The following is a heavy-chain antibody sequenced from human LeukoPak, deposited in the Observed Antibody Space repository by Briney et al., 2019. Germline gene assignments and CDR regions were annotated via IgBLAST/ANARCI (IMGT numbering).Heavy chain of an antibody. CDR3: AASVRLLEYSSSSGGDY. Sequence: PSETLSLTCAVYGGSFSGYYWSWIRQPPGKGLEWIGEINHSGSTNYNPSLKSRVTISVDTSKNQFSLKLSSVTAADTAVYYCAASVRLLEYSSSSGGDYWGQGTLVTVSS. CDR2: INHSGST. J-gene: IGHJ4*02. V-gene: IGHV4-34*01. CDR1: GGSFSGYY. D-gene: IGHD6-6*01.